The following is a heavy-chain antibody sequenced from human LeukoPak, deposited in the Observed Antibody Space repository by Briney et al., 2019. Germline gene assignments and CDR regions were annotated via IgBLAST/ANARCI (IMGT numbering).Heavy chain of an antibody. V-gene: IGHV3-21*01. CDR1: GFTFSSYS. Sequence: GGSLRLSCAASGFTFSSYSMNWVCQAPGKGLEWVSSISSSSSYIYYADSVKGRFTISRDNAKNSLYLQMNSLRAEDTAVYYCARGPDPLRGLEAFDIWGQGTMVTVSS. CDR3: ARGPDPLRGLEAFDI. D-gene: IGHD3-10*01. CDR2: ISSSSSYI. J-gene: IGHJ3*02.